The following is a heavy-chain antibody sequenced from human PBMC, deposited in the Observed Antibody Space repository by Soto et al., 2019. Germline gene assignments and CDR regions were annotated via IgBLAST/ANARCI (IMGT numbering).Heavy chain of an antibody. CDR1: GFTFSSYG. J-gene: IGHJ4*02. CDR3: AKDRAIALDY. CDR2: ISYDGSNK. Sequence: GGSLRLSCAASGFTFSSYGMHWVRQAPGKGLEWVAVISYDGSNKYYADSVKGRFTISRDNSKNTLYLQMNSLRAEDTAVYYCAKDRAIALDYWGQGTLVTVSS. V-gene: IGHV3-30*18.